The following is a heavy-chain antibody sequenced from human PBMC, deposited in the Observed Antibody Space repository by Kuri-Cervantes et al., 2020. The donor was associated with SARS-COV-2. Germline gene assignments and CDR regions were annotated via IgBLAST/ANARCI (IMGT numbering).Heavy chain of an antibody. D-gene: IGHD6-19*01. CDR3: ARSPYSSGWQYWYFDL. V-gene: IGHV1-69*10. Sequence: SVKVSCKASGGTFSTSIISWVRQAPGQGLEWMGGIMPTLDIPNYAQKFRGRVTMTRDTSTSTVYMELSSLRSEDTAVYYCARSPYSSGWQYWYFDLWGRGTLVTVSS. J-gene: IGHJ2*01. CDR1: GGTFSTSI. CDR2: IMPTLDIP.